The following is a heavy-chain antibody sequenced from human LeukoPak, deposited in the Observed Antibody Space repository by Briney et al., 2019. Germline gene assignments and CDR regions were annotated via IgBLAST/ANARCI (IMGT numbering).Heavy chain of an antibody. V-gene: IGHV3-30-3*01. CDR2: ISYDGSNK. CDR3: AKVLITVFGVVRYDAFDL. CDR1: GFTFSSYA. D-gene: IGHD3-3*01. Sequence: GGSLRLSCAASGFTFSSYAMHWVRQAPGKGLEWVAVISYDGSNKYYADSVKGRFTISRDNSKNTLYLQMNSLRAEDTAVCYCAKVLITVFGVVRYDAFDLWGQGTMVTVSS. J-gene: IGHJ3*01.